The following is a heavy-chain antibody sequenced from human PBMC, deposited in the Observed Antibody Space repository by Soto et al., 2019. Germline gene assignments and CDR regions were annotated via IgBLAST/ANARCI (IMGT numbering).Heavy chain of an antibody. D-gene: IGHD3-10*01. CDR2: IYSGGST. CDR3: GRVGVYGSGSLDAFDS. V-gene: IGHV3-53*04. J-gene: IGHJ3*02. Sequence: PGGSLRLSCAASGFTVSSNYMSWVRQAPGKGLEWVSVIYSGGSTYYADSVKGRFTISRHNSKNTLYLQMNSLRAEDTAVYYWGRVGVYGSGSLDAFDSWGQGTMVTVSS. CDR1: GFTVSSNY.